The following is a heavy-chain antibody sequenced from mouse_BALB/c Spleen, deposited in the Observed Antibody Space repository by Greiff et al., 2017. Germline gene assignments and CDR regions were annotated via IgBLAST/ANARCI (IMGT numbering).Heavy chain of an antibody. CDR2: ISSGSSTI. CDR3: AIRNFDY. V-gene: IGHV5-17*02. Sequence: DVQLVESGGGLVQPGGSRKLSCAASGFTFSSFGMHWVRQAPEKGLEWVAYISSGSSTIYYADTVKGRFTISRDNPKNTLFLQMTSLRSEDTAMYYCAIRNFDYWGQGTTLTVSS. J-gene: IGHJ2*01. D-gene: IGHD1-1*01. CDR1: GFTFSSFG.